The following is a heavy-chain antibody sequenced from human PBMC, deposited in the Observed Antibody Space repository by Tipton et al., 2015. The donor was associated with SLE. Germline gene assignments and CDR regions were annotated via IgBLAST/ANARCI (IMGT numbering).Heavy chain of an antibody. V-gene: IGHV3-7*01. CDR2: IKQDGSEK. D-gene: IGHD6-19*01. CDR1: GFTFSSYW. CDR3: AKADDPERVPAIAVAGAFVY. J-gene: IGHJ4*02. Sequence: GSLRLSCAASGFTFSSYWMSWVRQAPGKGLEWVANIKQDGSEKYYVDSVKGRFTISRDNAKNSLYLQMNSLRAEDTAVYYCAKADDPERVPAIAVAGAFVYWGQGTLVTVSS.